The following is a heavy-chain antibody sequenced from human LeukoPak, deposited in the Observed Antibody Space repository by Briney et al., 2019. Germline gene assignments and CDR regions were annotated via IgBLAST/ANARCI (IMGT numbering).Heavy chain of an antibody. CDR2: IRSKANSYAT. Sequence: GGSLRLSCAASGFTFSGSAMHWVRQASGKGLEWVGRIRSKANSYATAYAASVKGRFTISRDDSKNTAYLQMNSLKTEDTAVYYCTGREEYQLLSADYYYGMDVWGQGTTVTVSS. J-gene: IGHJ6*02. D-gene: IGHD2-2*01. V-gene: IGHV3-73*01. CDR1: GFTFSGSA. CDR3: TGREEYQLLSADYYYGMDV.